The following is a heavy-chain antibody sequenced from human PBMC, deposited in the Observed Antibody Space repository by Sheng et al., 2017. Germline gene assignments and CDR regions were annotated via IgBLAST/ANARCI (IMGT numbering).Heavy chain of an antibody. CDR1: GFRFSDYD. J-gene: IGHJ4*02. CDR2: IRYDGNLK. Sequence: VKLVESGGGDVVQPGGSLRLSCAASGFRFSDYDMHWIRQAPGKGLEWLAFIRYDGNLKYYXDSVKGRFTISRDNGKNLVSLQMNSLTSEDTAVYYCAKDGFSGTSCFDDWGQGALVT. CDR3: AKDGFSGTSCFDD. D-gene: IGHD3-10*01. V-gene: IGHV3-30*02.